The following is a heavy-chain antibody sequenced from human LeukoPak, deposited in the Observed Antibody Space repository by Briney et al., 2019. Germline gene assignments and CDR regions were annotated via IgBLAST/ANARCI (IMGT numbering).Heavy chain of an antibody. Sequence: GGSLRLSCAASGFPFIVYEMNWVRQAPGKGLEWVSKIGSSGSTIYYADSVKGRFSISIDNAKSSLYLQMNSLRVEDTAVYYCALLAVASDFDYWGQGALVTVSS. V-gene: IGHV3-48*03. J-gene: IGHJ4*02. CDR2: IGSSGSTI. CDR1: GFPFIVYE. CDR3: ALLAVASDFDY. D-gene: IGHD6-19*01.